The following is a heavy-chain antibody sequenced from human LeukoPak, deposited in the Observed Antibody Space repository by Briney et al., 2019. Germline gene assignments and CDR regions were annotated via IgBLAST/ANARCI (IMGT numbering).Heavy chain of an antibody. V-gene: IGHV1-69*05. CDR3: ARESSGSYAALDY. CDR1: GGTFSNYA. J-gene: IGHJ4*02. CDR2: IIPIFGIA. Sequence: ASVKVSCKTSGGTFSNYAISWVRQAPGQGLEWMGGIIPIFGIANYAQNFQGRVTISTDESTTTAYMELSSLRSEDTAVYYCARESSGSYAALDYWGQGTLVTVSS. D-gene: IGHD1-26*01.